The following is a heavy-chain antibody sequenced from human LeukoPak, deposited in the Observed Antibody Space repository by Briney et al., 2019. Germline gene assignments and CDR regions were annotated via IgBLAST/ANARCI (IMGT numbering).Heavy chain of an antibody. CDR3: AKGLSGDYIFDY. CDR2: ISGSGDGT. Sequence: GGSLRLSCATSEFTFNNYAMSWVRQAPGKGLGWVSAISGSGDGTYYADSVKGRFTISRDNSKNTLHLQTNSLRAEDTAVYYCAKGLSGDYIFDYWGQGALVTVSS. D-gene: IGHD4-17*01. V-gene: IGHV3-23*01. CDR1: EFTFNNYA. J-gene: IGHJ4*02.